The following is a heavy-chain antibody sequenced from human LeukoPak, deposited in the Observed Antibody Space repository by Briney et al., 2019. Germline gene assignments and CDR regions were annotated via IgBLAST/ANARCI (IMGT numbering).Heavy chain of an antibody. Sequence: GGSLRLSCAASGFTFSSYSMNWVRQAPGKGLEWVSSISSSSSYIYYADSVKGRFTISRDNSKNTLYLQMNSLRAEDTAVYYCAKVNETVKAFDYWGQGTLVTVSS. D-gene: IGHD4-17*01. V-gene: IGHV3-21*04. CDR1: GFTFSSYS. CDR3: AKVNETVKAFDY. CDR2: ISSSSSYI. J-gene: IGHJ4*02.